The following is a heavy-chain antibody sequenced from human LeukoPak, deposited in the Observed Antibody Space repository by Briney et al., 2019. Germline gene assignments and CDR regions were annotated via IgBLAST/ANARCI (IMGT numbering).Heavy chain of an antibody. CDR1: GGSNSSGGYY. CDR2: FYYSGST. V-gene: IGHV4-31*03. J-gene: IGHJ4*02. CDR3: ARVRYCSGGNCYPRIDY. D-gene: IGHD2-15*01. Sequence: SQTLSLTRTVSGGSNSSGGYYWSWIRQPPGKGLEWIGYFYYSGSTYYNPSLKSRVTISVDTSKNQFSLKLSSVTAADTAVYYCARVRYCSGGNCYPRIDYWGQGTLVTVSS.